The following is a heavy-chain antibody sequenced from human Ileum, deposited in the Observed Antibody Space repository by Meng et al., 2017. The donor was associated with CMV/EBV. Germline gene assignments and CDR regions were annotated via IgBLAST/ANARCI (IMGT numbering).Heavy chain of an antibody. V-gene: IGHV4-61*02. J-gene: IGHJ4*02. CDR2: IYTSGST. CDR1: GGSLGGGYY. D-gene: IGHD6-19*01. Sequence: QVQLQESGPGLVKPSQTLSLTCTVSGGSLGGGYYWNWIRQPAGKGLEWIGRIYTSGSTNYNPSLKSRFTISVDTSKNQYSLNLTSVTAADTAMYYCARDSAWLIDQWGQGTLVTVSS. CDR3: ARDSAWLIDQ.